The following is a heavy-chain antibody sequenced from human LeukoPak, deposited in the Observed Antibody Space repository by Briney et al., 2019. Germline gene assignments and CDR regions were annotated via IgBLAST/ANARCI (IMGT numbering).Heavy chain of an antibody. D-gene: IGHD2-15*01. CDR3: AKDMEGVVVVAATPDY. Sequence: GGSLRLSCAASGFTFDDYAMHWVRHAPGKGLEWVSLISGDGGSTYYADSVKGRFTISRDNSKNCLYLQMNSLRTEDTALYYCAKDMEGVVVVAATPDYWGQGTLVTVSS. CDR1: GFTFDDYA. V-gene: IGHV3-43*02. CDR2: ISGDGGST. J-gene: IGHJ4*02.